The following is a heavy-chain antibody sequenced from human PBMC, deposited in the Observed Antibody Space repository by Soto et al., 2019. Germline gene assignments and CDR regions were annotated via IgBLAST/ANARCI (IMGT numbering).Heavy chain of an antibody. J-gene: IGHJ4*02. CDR3: ARPSTYGFFFDH. Sequence: EVQLVQSGAELKKPGESLKISCKGSGYSFTTYWIAWVRQMPGKGLEWMGIVDPGDSESRYSPSFQGHVTISVDKSISTAYLQWTSLKASDTAIYFCARPSTYGFFFDHWGQGSLVTVSS. CDR1: GYSFTTYW. D-gene: IGHD3-10*01. V-gene: IGHV5-51*01. CDR2: VDPGDSES.